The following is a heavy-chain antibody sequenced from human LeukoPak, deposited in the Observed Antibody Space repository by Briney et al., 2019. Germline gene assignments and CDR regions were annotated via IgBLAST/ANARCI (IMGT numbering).Heavy chain of an antibody. J-gene: IGHJ4*02. CDR1: GYTFTSYD. Sequence: ASVKVTCKASGYTFTSYDINWVRQATGQGLEWMGWMNPNGGNTGYAQKSQGRVTMTRNTSISTAYMDLSSLRSEDTAVYYCARVRYSSSWFLEYYFDYWGQGTLVTVSS. CDR2: MNPNGGNT. CDR3: ARVRYSSSWFLEYYFDY. D-gene: IGHD6-13*01. V-gene: IGHV1-8*01.